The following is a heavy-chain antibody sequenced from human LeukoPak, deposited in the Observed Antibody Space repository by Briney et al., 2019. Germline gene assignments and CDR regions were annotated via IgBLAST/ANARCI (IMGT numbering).Heavy chain of an antibody. J-gene: IGHJ6*02. V-gene: IGHV5-10-1*01. CDR3: ARRNYDFWSGAGGYGMDV. CDR1: GYSFTSYW. D-gene: IGHD3-3*01. CDR2: IDPSDSYT. Sequence: GESLRISCKGSGYSFTSYWISWVRQMPGKGREWMGRIDPSDSYTNYSPSFQGHVTISADKSISTAYLQWSSLKASDTAMYYCARRNYDFWSGAGGYGMDVWGQGTTVTVSS.